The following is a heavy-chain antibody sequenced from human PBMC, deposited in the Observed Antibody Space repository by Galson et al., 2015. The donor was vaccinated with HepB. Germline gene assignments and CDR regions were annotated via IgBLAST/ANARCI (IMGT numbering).Heavy chain of an antibody. Sequence: SVKVSCKASGYTFTSYAMNWVRQAPRQGLEWMGWINTNTGNPTYAQGFTGRFVFSLDTSVSTAYLQISSLKAEDTAVYYCASAVGEGMGNWFDPWGQGTLVTVSS. CDR2: INTNTGNP. V-gene: IGHV7-4-1*02. J-gene: IGHJ5*02. D-gene: IGHD6-19*01. CDR3: ASAVGEGMGNWFDP. CDR1: GYTFTSYA.